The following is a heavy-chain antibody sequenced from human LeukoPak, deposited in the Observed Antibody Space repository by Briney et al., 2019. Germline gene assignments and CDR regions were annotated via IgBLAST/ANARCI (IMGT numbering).Heavy chain of an antibody. J-gene: IGHJ4*02. CDR3: AKASRYCSSTSCPMDY. V-gene: IGHV3-30*04. Sequence: GGSLRLSCAASGFTFSSYAMHWVRQAPGKGLEWVAVISYDGSNKYYADSVKGRFTISRDNSKNTVYLQVNSLRAEDTAVYYCAKASRYCSSTSCPMDYWGQGTLVTVSS. CDR1: GFTFSSYA. D-gene: IGHD2-2*01. CDR2: ISYDGSNK.